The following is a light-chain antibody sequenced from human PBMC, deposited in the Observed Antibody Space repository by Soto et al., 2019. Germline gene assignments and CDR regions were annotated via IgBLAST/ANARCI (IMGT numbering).Light chain of an antibody. V-gene: IGKV1-39*01. CDR2: VAS. J-gene: IGKJ4*01. Sequence: DIQMTQSPSSLSASIGDRVTITCRASQNVGIYLSWYQQKQGKAPKLLINVASTLQSGVPSRFSGSGSGTDFTLAIVSLQPEDFATYYCQQSSSTPQTFGGGTRVEIK. CDR3: QQSSSTPQT. CDR1: QNVGIY.